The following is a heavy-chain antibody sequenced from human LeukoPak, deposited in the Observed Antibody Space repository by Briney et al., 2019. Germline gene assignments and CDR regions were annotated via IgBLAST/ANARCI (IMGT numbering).Heavy chain of an antibody. CDR1: GGSFSGYY. Sequence: KASETLSLTCAVYGGSFSGYYWSWIRQPPGKGLEWIGEINHSGSTNYNPSLKSRVTISVDTSKNQFSLKLSSVTAADTTVYYCARGRDYSNSLAGWFDPWGQGTLVTVSS. J-gene: IGHJ5*02. CDR2: INHSGST. V-gene: IGHV4-34*01. CDR3: ARGRDYSNSLAGWFDP. D-gene: IGHD4-11*01.